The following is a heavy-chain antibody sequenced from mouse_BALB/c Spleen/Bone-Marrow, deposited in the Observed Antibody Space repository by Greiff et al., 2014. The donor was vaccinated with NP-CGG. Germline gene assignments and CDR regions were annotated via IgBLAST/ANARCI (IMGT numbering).Heavy chain of an antibody. D-gene: IGHD1-2*01. J-gene: IGHJ3*01. CDR1: GFDFSSYW. V-gene: IGHV4-1*02. Sequence: SGGGLAQPGGSLKISCAASGFDFSSYWLRWVRQAPGKGLEWIGEINPGSDKINYTPYLKDKFIMSGDKAKNTIYLQQXXXXTDETAVYYCARLGDYGSFAFWGQGTLVTVSA. CDR3: ARLGDYGSFAF. CDR2: INPGSDKI.